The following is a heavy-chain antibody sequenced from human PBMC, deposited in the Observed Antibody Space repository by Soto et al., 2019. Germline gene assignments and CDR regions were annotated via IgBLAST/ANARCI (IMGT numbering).Heavy chain of an antibody. Sequence: EVQLVESGGVVVQPGGSLRLSCAASGFTFDDYTMHWVRQAPGKGLEWVSLISWDGGSTYYADSVKGRFTISRDNSKNSLYLQMNSLRTEDTALYYCARDALGGGHFDYWGQGTLVTVSS. D-gene: IGHD2-15*01. V-gene: IGHV3-43*01. CDR1: GFTFDDYT. CDR3: ARDALGGGHFDY. J-gene: IGHJ4*02. CDR2: ISWDGGST.